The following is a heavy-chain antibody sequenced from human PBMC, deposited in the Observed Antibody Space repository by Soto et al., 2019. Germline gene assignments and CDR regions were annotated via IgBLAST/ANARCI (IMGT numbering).Heavy chain of an antibody. D-gene: IGHD3-22*01. Sequence: EVQLLESGGGLVQPGGSLRLSCAASGFTFSIYAMSWVRQAPGKGLEWVSGISGSGDSTYYADSVKGRVTISRDNSKNTLYLQMYSLRAEDTAVYYCAKDLKNYYDSSGFHDVFDIWGQGTMVTVSS. V-gene: IGHV3-23*01. CDR2: ISGSGDST. J-gene: IGHJ3*02. CDR3: AKDLKNYYDSSGFHDVFDI. CDR1: GFTFSIYA.